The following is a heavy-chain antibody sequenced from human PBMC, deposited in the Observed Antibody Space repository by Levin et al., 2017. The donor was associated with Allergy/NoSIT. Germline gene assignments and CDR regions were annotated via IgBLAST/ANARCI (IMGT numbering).Heavy chain of an antibody. J-gene: IGHJ5*02. V-gene: IGHV4-34*01. CDR2: INHSGST. CDR1: GGSFSGYY. CDR3: ARLRIQLWLRAGFDP. D-gene: IGHD5-18*01. Sequence: PSETLSLTCAVYGGSFSGYYWSWIRQPPGKGLEWIGEINHSGSTNYNPSLKSRVTISVDTSKNQFSLKLSSVTAADTAVYYCARLRIQLWLRAGFDPWGQGTLVTVSS.